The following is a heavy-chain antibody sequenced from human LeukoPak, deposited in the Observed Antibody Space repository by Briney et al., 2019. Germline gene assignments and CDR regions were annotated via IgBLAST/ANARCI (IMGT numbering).Heavy chain of an antibody. J-gene: IGHJ4*02. D-gene: IGHD3-3*01. V-gene: IGHV1-46*01. CDR3: ARDFWGAYRVDYFDY. Sequence: GASVKVSCKASGYNFSSYYIQWVRQDPGQGLEWMGLLNPSRGTTAYAPKFQGRVTMTRDTSSNTVYMELRGLRSDDTAIYYCARDFWGAYRVDYFDYWGQGTLVTVSS. CDR2: LNPSRGTT. CDR1: GYNFSSYY.